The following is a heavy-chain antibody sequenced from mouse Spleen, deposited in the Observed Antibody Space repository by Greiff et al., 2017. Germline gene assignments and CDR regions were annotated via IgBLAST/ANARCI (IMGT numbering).Heavy chain of an antibody. CDR2: ISYDGSN. J-gene: IGHJ4*01. CDR3: ARAHRYDRGYARDH. V-gene: IGHV3-6*01. CDR1: GYSITSGYY. Sequence: VQLKQSGPGLVKPSQSLSLTCSVTGYSITSGYYWNWIRQFPGNKLEWMGYISYDGSNNYNPSLKNRISITRDTSKNQFFLKLNSVTTEDTATXHCARAHRYDRGYARDHGCKGTSDTVS. D-gene: IGHD2-14*01.